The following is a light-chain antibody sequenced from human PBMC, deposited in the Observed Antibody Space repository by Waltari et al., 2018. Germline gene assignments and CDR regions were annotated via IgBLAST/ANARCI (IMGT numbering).Light chain of an antibody. CDR3: CSYAGSYLV. J-gene: IGLJ2*01. V-gene: IGLV2-11*01. Sequence: QSPLTHPPPASGSPGQSVTISPSGTSRHVGGYNYVSWYPQHPGKAPKLMIYDVSKRPSGVPDRFSGSKSGNTASLTISGLQAEDEADYYCCSYAGSYLVFGGGTKLTVL. CDR2: DVS. CDR1: SRHVGGYNY.